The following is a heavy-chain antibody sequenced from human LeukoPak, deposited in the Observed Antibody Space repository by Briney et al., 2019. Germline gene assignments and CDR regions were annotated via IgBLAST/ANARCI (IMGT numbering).Heavy chain of an antibody. CDR1: VGSFSGHY. CDR2: INHSGST. V-gene: IGHV4-34*01. J-gene: IGHJ4*02. CDR3: ARAVSGWYKDDLLYYFDY. Sequence: PSETLSLTCAVYVGSFSGHYWTWIRQPPGKGLEWIGEINHSGSTNYNPSLKSRVTISVDTSKNQFSLKLSAVTAADTAVYYCARAVSGWYKDDLLYYFDYWGQGTLVTVSS. D-gene: IGHD6-19*01.